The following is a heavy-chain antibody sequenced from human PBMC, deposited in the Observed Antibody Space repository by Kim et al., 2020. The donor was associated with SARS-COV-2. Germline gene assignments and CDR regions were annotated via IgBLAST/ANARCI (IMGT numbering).Heavy chain of an antibody. D-gene: IGHD3-10*01. J-gene: IGHJ3*02. V-gene: IGHV3-33*03. Sequence: SLKGRFTISRDNSKNTVFLEMKSLRVEDTAIYYCAKDLLRYGSGIEDAFDIWGQGTVVTVSS. CDR3: AKDLLRYGSGIEDAFDI.